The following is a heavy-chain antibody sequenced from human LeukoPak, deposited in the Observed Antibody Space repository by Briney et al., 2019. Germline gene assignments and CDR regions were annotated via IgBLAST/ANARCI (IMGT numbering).Heavy chain of an antibody. CDR3: TTPNGD. Sequence: GGSLRLSRAASGFTFSNAWMSWVGQAPGRGLERVGRINSKTYGGITGYAALVKGRFTLSRDDSKNTLYVQMNSLKTADTAVYYCTTPNGDWGQGTLVTVSS. J-gene: IGHJ4*02. CDR1: GFTFSNAW. D-gene: IGHD2-8*01. V-gene: IGHV3-15*01. CDR2: INSKTYGGIT.